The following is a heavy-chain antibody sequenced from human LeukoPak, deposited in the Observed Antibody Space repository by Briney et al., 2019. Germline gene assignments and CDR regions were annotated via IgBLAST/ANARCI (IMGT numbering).Heavy chain of an antibody. V-gene: IGHV1-8*01. CDR2: MNPNSGNT. CDR3: ARGGRRLLWFRESPRTTNWFDP. D-gene: IGHD3-10*01. CDR1: GYTFTSYD. Sequence: GASVKVSCKASGYTFTSYDINWVRQATGQGLEWMGWMNPNSGNTGYAQKFQGRVTVTRNTSISTAYMELSSLRSEDTAVYYCARGGRRLLWFRESPRTTNWFDPWGQGTLVTVSS. J-gene: IGHJ5*02.